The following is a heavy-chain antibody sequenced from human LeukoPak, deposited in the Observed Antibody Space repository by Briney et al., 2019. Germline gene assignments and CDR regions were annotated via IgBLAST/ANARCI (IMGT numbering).Heavy chain of an antibody. CDR2: INPNSGGT. V-gene: IGHV1-2*02. J-gene: IGHJ4*02. CDR3: ARVRTTVLYWSGGSCPFDY. Sequence: GASVTVSCKASGYTFTGYYMHWVRQAPGQGLEWMGWINPNSGGTNYAQKFQGRVTMTRDTSISTAYMELSRLRSDDTAVYYCARVRTTVLYWSGGSCPFDYWGQGTLVTVSS. D-gene: IGHD2-15*01. CDR1: GYTFTGYY.